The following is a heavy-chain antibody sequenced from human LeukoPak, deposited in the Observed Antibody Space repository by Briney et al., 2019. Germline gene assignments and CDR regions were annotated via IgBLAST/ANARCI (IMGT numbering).Heavy chain of an antibody. J-gene: IGHJ5*02. CDR2: ISSSSSYI. Sequence: KSGGSLRLSCAASGFTFNSYSMNWVRQAPGKGLEWVSSISSSSSYIYYADSVKGRFTISRDNAKNMLYVQLNNLRPEDTAVYYCARTTPGTTWFDPWGQGALVTVSS. D-gene: IGHD1-1*01. CDR3: ARTTPGTTWFDP. CDR1: GFTFNSYS. V-gene: IGHV3-21*06.